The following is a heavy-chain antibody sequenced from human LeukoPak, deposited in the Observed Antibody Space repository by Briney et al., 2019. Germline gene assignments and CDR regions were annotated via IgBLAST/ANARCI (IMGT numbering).Heavy chain of an antibody. CDR1: SGSIGRSSYH. V-gene: IGHV4-61*02. CDR2: FYTGGTP. Sequence: SETLSLTCTVSSGSIGRSSYHWSWICQPAGKGLEWIGRFYTGGTPTYNPSLKSRVTILVDTSRNQFSLKLSSVTAADTAVYYCARGSIPDYWGQGILVTISS. J-gene: IGHJ4*02. CDR3: ARGSIPDY. D-gene: IGHD2-21*01.